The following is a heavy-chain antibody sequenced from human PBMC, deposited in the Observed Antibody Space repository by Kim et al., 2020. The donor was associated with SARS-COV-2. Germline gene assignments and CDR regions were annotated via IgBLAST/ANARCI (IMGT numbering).Heavy chain of an antibody. CDR1: GYTFTSYD. D-gene: IGHD5-12*01. J-gene: IGHJ4*02. CDR2: MNPNSANT. V-gene: IGHV1-8*01. CDR3: ARVRAWSGYEPYYFDY. Sequence: ASVKASCKASGYTFTSYDINWVRQATGQGLEWMGWMNPNSANTGYAQKFQGRVTMTRNTTISTAYMELSSLRSEDTAVYYCARVRAWSGYEPYYFDYWGQGTLVTVSS.